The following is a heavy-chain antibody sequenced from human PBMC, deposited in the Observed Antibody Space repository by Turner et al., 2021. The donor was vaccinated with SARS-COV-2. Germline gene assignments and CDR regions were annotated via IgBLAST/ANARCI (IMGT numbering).Heavy chain of an antibody. Sequence: QVQLQESGPGLVKPSETLSLTCTVSGGSISTYYWSWIRQPPGKGLECIGYIYYNGSTNYNPSLKRRVTISVDTSKNQFSLKLSSVTAADTAVYYCARRGAYTSGYPLWGQGTLVTVSS. CDR2: IYYNGST. J-gene: IGHJ4*02. CDR1: GGSISTYY. D-gene: IGHD3-22*01. V-gene: IGHV4-59*08. CDR3: ARRGAYTSGYPL.